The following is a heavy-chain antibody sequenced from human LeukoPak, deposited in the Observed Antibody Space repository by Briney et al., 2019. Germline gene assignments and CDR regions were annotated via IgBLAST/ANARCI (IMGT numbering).Heavy chain of an antibody. D-gene: IGHD4-23*01. Sequence: SETLSLTCAVSGGSISSSNWWSWVRQPPGKGLEWIGEIYHSGSTNYNPSLKSRVTISVDKSKNQFSLKLSSVTAADTAVYYCARDRGYGGNSNAFDIWGQGTMVTVSS. CDR1: GGSISSSNW. J-gene: IGHJ3*02. V-gene: IGHV4-4*02. CDR2: IYHSGST. CDR3: ARDRGYGGNSNAFDI.